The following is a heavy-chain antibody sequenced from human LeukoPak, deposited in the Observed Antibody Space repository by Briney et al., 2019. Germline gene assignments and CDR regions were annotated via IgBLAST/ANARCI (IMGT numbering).Heavy chain of an antibody. CDR2: TYYRSQWYN. V-gene: IGHV6-1*01. D-gene: IGHD6-19*01. J-gene: IGHJ4*02. Sequence: SQTLSLTCAISGDSVSSNSVSWNWVRQSPSRGLEWLGRTYYRSQWYNDYAVSVKSRITINPDTSKNQFSLQLNSVTPEDTAVYYCARVGGSGWYAFDYWGQGTLVIVSS. CDR1: GDSVSSNSVS. CDR3: ARVGGSGWYAFDY.